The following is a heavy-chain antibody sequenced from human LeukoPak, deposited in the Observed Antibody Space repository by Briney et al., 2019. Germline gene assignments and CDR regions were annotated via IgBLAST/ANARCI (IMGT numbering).Heavy chain of an antibody. V-gene: IGHV1-18*01. CDR1: GYTFTSYG. D-gene: IGHD6-13*01. J-gene: IGHJ1*01. CDR3: ARGHSTSWPEYFQH. Sequence: GASVKVSCKASGYTFTSYGISWVRQAPGQGLEWMGWISAYNGNTKNAQNLQGRVTMTTDTSTTTAYMELRSLKSDDTAVYYCARGHSTSWPEYFQHWGQGTLGTVSS. CDR2: ISAYNGNT.